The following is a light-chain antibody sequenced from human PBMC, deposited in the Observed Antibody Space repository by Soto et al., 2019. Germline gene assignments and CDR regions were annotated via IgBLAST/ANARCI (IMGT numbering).Light chain of an antibody. CDR2: RDN. J-gene: IGLJ1*01. Sequence: QSVLTQPPSVSGTPGQRVTISCSGGISNIGTNYVHWFQQLPGTAPKVLSNRDNQRPSGVTDRFSGSKSGTSASLAISGLRSENDAEYCCAAWDGTVRSYVFATEKNLTGL. CDR3: AAWDGTVRSYV. CDR1: ISNIGTNY. V-gene: IGLV1-47*01.